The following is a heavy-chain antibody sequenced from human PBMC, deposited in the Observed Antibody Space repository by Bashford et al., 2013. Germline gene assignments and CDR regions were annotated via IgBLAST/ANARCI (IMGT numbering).Heavy chain of an antibody. D-gene: IGHD3-3*01. Sequence: ASVKVSCKASGYTFTSYYIHWVRQAPGQGLEWMGWFSAYNGYTTSADDFRDRLTLTMDASTRTAYLELGSLRSDDTAVYYCAGRTTISGSQSVVWGQGTQVTVSS. CDR3: AGRTTISGSQSVV. J-gene: IGHJ1*01. CDR1: GYTFTSYY. CDR2: FSAYNGYT. V-gene: IGHV1-18*04.